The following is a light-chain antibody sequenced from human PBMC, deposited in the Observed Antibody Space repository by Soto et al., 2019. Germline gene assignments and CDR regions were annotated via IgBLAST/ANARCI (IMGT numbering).Light chain of an antibody. Sequence: EIVMTQSPATLSVSSGGKSSLSCRASQSVSSNLAWYQQKPGQTPRLLIYATSTRATGIPARFSGSGSGTEFTLTISSLQSEDFAVYYCQHYNNWPLTFGGGTKVDI. V-gene: IGKV3-15*01. CDR2: ATS. J-gene: IGKJ4*01. CDR3: QHYNNWPLT. CDR1: QSVSSN.